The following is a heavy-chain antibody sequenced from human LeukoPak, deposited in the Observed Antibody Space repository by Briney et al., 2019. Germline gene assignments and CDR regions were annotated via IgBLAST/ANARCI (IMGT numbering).Heavy chain of an antibody. J-gene: IGHJ3*02. V-gene: IGHV1-18*04. D-gene: IGHD4-17*01. CDR1: GYTFTGYY. Sequence: ASVKVSCKASGYTFTGYYMHWVRQAPGQGLEWMGWISAYNGNTNYAQKLQGRVTMTTDTSTSTAYMELRSLRSDDTAVYYCARDLYGDYPDAFDIWGQGTMVTVYS. CDR2: ISAYNGNT. CDR3: ARDLYGDYPDAFDI.